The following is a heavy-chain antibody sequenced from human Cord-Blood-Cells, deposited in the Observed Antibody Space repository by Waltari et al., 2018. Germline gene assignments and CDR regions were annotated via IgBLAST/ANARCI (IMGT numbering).Heavy chain of an antibody. J-gene: IGHJ3*02. CDR3: AKDRRPYSNYDAFDI. D-gene: IGHD4-4*01. CDR2: ISWNSGSI. Sequence: EVQLVESGGGLVQPGRSLRLYCAASGFTFDDYAMHWVRLAPGKGLEWVSGISWNSGSIGYADSVKGRFTISRDNAKNSLYLQMNSLRAEDMALYYCAKDRRPYSNYDAFDIWGQGTMVTVSS. V-gene: IGHV3-9*03. CDR1: GFTFDDYA.